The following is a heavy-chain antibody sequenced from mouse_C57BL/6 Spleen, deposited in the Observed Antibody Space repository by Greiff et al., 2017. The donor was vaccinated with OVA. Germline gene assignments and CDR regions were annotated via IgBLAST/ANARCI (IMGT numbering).Heavy chain of an antibody. CDR1: GYTFTSYW. V-gene: IGHV1-64*01. D-gene: IGHD2-4*01. CDR2: IHPNSGST. CDR3: ARWDYGDGGYFDY. J-gene: IGHJ2*01. Sequence: VQLQQSGAELVKPGASVKLSCKASGYTFTSYWMHWVKQRPGQGLEWIGMIHPNSGSTNYNEKFKSKATLTVDKSSSTAYMQLSSLTSEDSAVYYCARWDYGDGGYFDYWGQGTTLTVSS.